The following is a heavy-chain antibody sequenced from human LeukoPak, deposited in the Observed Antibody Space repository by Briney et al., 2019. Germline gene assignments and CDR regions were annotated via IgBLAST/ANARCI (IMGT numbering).Heavy chain of an antibody. CDR3: ARDFNIVVVPAPGGMDV. J-gene: IGHJ6*02. CDR1: GFTFSSYE. CDR2: ISSSGSII. V-gene: IGHV3-48*03. Sequence: PGGSLRLSCAASGFTFSSYETNWVRQAPGKGLEWVSYISSSGSIIYYADSVKGRFTISRDNAKNSLYLQMNSLRAEDTAVYYCARDFNIVVVPAPGGMDVWGQGTTVTVSS. D-gene: IGHD2-2*01.